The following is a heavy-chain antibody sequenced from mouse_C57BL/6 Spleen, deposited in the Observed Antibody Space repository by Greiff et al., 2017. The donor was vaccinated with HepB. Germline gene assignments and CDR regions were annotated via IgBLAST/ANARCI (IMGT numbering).Heavy chain of an antibody. Sequence: QVQLQQPGAELVRPGTSVKLSCKASGYTFTSYWMHWVKQRPGQGLEWIGVIDPSDSYTNYNQKFKGKATLTVDTSSSTAYMQLSSLTSEDSAVYYCARSDSSGYGTWFAYWGQGTLVTVSA. V-gene: IGHV1-59*01. CDR1: GYTFTSYW. CDR3: ARSDSSGYGTWFAY. J-gene: IGHJ3*01. CDR2: IDPSDSYT. D-gene: IGHD3-2*02.